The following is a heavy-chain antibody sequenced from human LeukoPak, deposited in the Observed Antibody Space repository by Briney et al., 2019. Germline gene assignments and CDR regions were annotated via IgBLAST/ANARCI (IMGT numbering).Heavy chain of an antibody. J-gene: IGHJ4*02. CDR1: GFTFSSYA. Sequence: GGSLRLSCAASGFTFSSYAMHWVRQAPGKGLEYVSAISSNGGSTYYANSVKGRFTISRDNSKNTLYLQMGSLRAEDMAVYYCARGKHYGSGVGDYWGQGTLVTVSS. D-gene: IGHD3-10*01. CDR3: ARGKHYGSGVGDY. V-gene: IGHV3-64*01. CDR2: ISSNGGST.